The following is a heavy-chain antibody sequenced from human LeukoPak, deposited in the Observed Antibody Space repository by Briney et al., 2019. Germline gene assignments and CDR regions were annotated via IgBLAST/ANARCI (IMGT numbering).Heavy chain of an antibody. CDR2: ITRSSTYI. J-gene: IGHJ4*02. V-gene: IGHV3-21*01. Sequence: PGGSLRLSCAASGFTFSSYAMNWVRQAPGKGLEWVSSITRSSTYIYYADSVKGRFTISRDDAKNSLYLQLNSLRAEDTAVYYCARDGNGFGDSPDYWGQGTLVTVSS. CDR3: ARDGNGFGDSPDY. D-gene: IGHD4-17*01. CDR1: GFTFSSYA.